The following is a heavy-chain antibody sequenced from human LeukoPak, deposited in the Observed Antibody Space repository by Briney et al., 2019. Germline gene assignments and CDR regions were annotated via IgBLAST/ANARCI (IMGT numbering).Heavy chain of an antibody. CDR1: GGTFSSYA. J-gene: IGHJ5*02. Sequence: SVKVSCKASGGTFSSYAISWVRQAPGQGLEWMGRIIAILGIANYAQKFQGRVTITADKSTSTAYMELRSLRSDDTAVYYCAREPNPYSSGWPGWFDPWGQGTLVTVSS. V-gene: IGHV1-69*04. D-gene: IGHD6-19*01. CDR2: IIAILGIA. CDR3: AREPNPYSSGWPGWFDP.